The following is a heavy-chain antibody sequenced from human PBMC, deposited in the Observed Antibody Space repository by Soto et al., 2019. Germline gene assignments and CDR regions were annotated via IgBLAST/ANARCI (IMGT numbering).Heavy chain of an antibody. CDR1: GFPFSSYA. Sequence: QVQLVESGGGVVQPGRSLRLSCAASGFPFSSYAMHWVRQAPGKGLEWVAVLSYDGSNKYYADSVNGRFTISRDNSNNTLYLQMNSLRVDDTGVYYCGRGVWVVVITHPSYWGKGTLGTVSS. V-gene: IGHV3-30-3*01. D-gene: IGHD2-21*01. J-gene: IGHJ4*02. CDR2: LSYDGSNK. CDR3: GRGVWVVVITHPSY.